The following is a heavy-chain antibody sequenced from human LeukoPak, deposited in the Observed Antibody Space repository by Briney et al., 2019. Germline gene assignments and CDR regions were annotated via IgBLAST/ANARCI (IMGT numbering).Heavy chain of an antibody. Sequence: AGGSLRLSCAASGFTFSSYALSWVRQAPGKGLEWVSVISGSGITTYYARSVKGRFTISRDNSKNTLYLQMNNLRAEDTAIYYCAKTGLYSSSSRGYFDYWGQGTLVTVSS. CDR1: GFTFSSYA. CDR3: AKTGLYSSSSRGYFDY. J-gene: IGHJ4*02. D-gene: IGHD6-6*01. CDR2: ISGSGITT. V-gene: IGHV3-23*01.